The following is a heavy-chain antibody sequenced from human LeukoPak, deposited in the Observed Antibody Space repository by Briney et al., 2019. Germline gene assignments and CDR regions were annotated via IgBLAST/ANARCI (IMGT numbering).Heavy chain of an antibody. V-gene: IGHV3-23*01. CDR3: AKDFVRYNIQFDY. CDR2: ISGGDAGT. D-gene: IGHD1-1*01. J-gene: IGHJ4*02. CDR1: GLSFSFYA. Sequence: GGSLRLSCAASGLSFSFYAMSWVRQAPGKGLEWVSSISGGDAGTYYADSVRGRFTVSRDNSKNTLYLQMNSLRAEDTALYYCAKDFVRYNIQFDYWGQGALVTVSS.